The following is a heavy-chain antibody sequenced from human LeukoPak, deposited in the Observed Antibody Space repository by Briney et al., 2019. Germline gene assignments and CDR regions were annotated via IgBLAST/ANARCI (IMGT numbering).Heavy chain of an antibody. V-gene: IGHV4-59*01. CDR3: ASRSSIWSGYQDTLYYFDS. CDR1: GGSISSYY. J-gene: IGHJ4*02. Sequence: SETLSLTCTVSGGSISSYYWSWIRQPPGKRLEWIGHIYYSGSTNYNPSLKSRVTTSVDTSKNQFSLKLSAVTAADTAVYYCASRSSIWSGYQDTLYYFDSWGQGTLVTVSS. CDR2: IYYSGST. D-gene: IGHD3-3*01.